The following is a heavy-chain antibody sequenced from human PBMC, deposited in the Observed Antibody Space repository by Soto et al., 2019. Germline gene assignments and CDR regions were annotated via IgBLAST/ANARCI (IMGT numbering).Heavy chain of an antibody. V-gene: IGHV3-53*01. CDR3: ARGVYDSSGYTWAYYFDY. D-gene: IGHD3-22*01. CDR2: IYSGGST. J-gene: IGHJ4*02. CDR1: RFTVSSNY. Sequence: LRLSCAASRFTVSSNYMSWVRQAPGKGLEWISVIYSGGSTYYADSVKGRFTISRDNSKNTLYLQMNSLRAEDTAVYYCARGVYDSSGYTWAYYFDYWGQGTLVTVPS.